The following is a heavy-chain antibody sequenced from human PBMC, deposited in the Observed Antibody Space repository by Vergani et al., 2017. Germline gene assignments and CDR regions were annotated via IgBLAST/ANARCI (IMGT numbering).Heavy chain of an antibody. CDR2: ISGSGGST. D-gene: IGHD3-3*01. CDR3: AKDLGRFLEWFVFDYFDY. J-gene: IGHJ4*02. V-gene: IGHV3-23*01. Sequence: EVQLLESGGGLVQTGGSLRLSCAASGFTFSSYAMSWVRQAPGKGLEWVSAISGSGGSTYYADSVKGRFTISRDNSKNTLYLQMNSLRAEDTAVYYCAKDLGRFLEWFVFDYFDYWGQGTLVTVSS. CDR1: GFTFSSYA.